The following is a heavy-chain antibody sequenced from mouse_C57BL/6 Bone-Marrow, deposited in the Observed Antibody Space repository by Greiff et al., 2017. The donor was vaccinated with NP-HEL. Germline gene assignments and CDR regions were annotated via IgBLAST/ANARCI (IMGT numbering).Heavy chain of an antibody. J-gene: IGHJ4*01. CDR3: ARDGCYYAMDY. CDR1: GYTFTSYW. Sequence: VQLQQSGAELVKPGASVKMSCKASGYTFTSYWITWVKQRPGQGLEWIGDIYPGSGSTNYNEEFKSKATLTVDTSSSTAYMQLSSLTSEDSAVYYCARDGCYYAMDYGGQGTSVTVSS. V-gene: IGHV1-55*01. CDR2: IYPGSGST.